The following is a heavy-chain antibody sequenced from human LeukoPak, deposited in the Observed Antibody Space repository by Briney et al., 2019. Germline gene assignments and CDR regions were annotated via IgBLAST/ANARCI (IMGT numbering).Heavy chain of an antibody. Sequence: GASVKVSCKASGYTFTSYGISWVRQAPGQGLEWMGWISAYNGNTNYAQKFQGRVTITADESTSTAYMELSSLRSEDTAVYYCARGTLRDQGPERLDYWGQGTLVTVSS. V-gene: IGHV1-18*01. CDR3: ARGTLRDQGPERLDY. J-gene: IGHJ4*02. CDR2: ISAYNGNT. CDR1: GYTFTSYG. D-gene: IGHD1-1*01.